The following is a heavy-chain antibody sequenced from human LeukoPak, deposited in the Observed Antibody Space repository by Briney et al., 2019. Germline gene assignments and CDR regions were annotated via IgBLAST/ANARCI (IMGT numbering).Heavy chain of an antibody. V-gene: IGHV1-2*02. Sequence: GASVKVSCKASGYTFTGYYMHWVRQAPGQGLEWMGWINPNSGGTKYAQKFQGRVNMTRDSSISIAYMELSRLRSDDAAVYYCARWFHDSSGYYYSTDSWGQGTLVTVSS. CDR1: GYTFTGYY. CDR3: ARWFHDSSGYYYSTDS. CDR2: INPNSGGT. D-gene: IGHD3-22*01. J-gene: IGHJ5*01.